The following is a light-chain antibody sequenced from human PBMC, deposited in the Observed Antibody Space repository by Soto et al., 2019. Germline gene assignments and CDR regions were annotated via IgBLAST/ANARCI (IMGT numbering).Light chain of an antibody. J-gene: IGKJ3*01. CDR1: QSVGTD. Sequence: EIVMTQSPATLSVSPGERATLSCRASQSVGTDLAWYQQKPGQAPRRLIYCASTRATGVPARVSGSGSGTEFTLTINSLQSEDLAVYYCHQYNDWPRFTFGPGTKVEIK. CDR3: HQYNDWPRFT. V-gene: IGKV3-15*01. CDR2: CAS.